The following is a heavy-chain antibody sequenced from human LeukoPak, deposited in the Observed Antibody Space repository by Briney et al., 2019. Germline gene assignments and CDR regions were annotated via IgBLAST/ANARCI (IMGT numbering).Heavy chain of an antibody. CDR2: ISGSGGST. Sequence: GGSLSLSCAAAGFTFSSYAMSWVRQAPGKGLEWVSAISGSGGSTYYADSVKGRFTISRDNSKNTLYLQMNSLRAEDTAVYYCAKDREELTHNNSGQGTLVTVSS. CDR3: AKDREELTHNN. J-gene: IGHJ4*02. CDR1: GFTFSSYA. V-gene: IGHV3-23*01. D-gene: IGHD1-7*01.